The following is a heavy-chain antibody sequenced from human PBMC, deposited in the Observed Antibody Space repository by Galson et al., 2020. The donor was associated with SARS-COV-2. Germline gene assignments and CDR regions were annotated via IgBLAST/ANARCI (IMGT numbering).Heavy chain of an antibody. D-gene: IGHD3-3*01. CDR2: MNPNSGNT. Sequence: ASVKVSCKPSGYIFTSYDINWVRQATGQGLEWLGWMNPNSGNTGYAQKFQGRVAMTRNNSISTAYMELRGLRSEDTAIYYCARSRTTYYDVLSGYFPLYHYYNMDVWGQGTTVTVSS. CDR3: ARSRTTYYDVLSGYFPLYHYYNMDV. J-gene: IGHJ6*02. V-gene: IGHV1-8*02. CDR1: GYIFTSYD.